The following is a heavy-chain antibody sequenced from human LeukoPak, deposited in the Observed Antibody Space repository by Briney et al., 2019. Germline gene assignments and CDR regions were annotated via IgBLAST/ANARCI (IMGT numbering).Heavy chain of an antibody. J-gene: IGHJ4*02. CDR1: GGSISNHY. D-gene: IGHD3-22*01. CDR3: ARSYYYDRSGSRHYYFDS. V-gene: IGHV4-59*11. Sequence: SETLSLTCTVSGGSISNHYWNWIRQPPGKGLEWIGHIYYSGSTNYNPSLKSRVTISVDRSKTQFSLNLSSVPAADTAVYYCARSYYYDRSGSRHYYFDSWGQGTLVTVSS. CDR2: IYYSGST.